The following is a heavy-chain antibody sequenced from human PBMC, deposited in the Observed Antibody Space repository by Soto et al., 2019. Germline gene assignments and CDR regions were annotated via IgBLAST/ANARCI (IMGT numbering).Heavy chain of an antibody. CDR3: ARDVAVPGESDRFDQ. J-gene: IGHJ4*02. CDR1: GDSIKSNDW. CDR2: IFHKGIT. V-gene: IGHV4-4*02. D-gene: IGHD6-19*01. Sequence: QVQLQESGPGLVKPSGTLSLTCSVSGDSIKSNDWWSWVRQPPGKGLEWIGEIFHKGITYYNPSFESRVTMSVDKSKNQFALLLTSVTATDTAMYYCARDVAVPGESDRFDQWGQGIMVTVSS.